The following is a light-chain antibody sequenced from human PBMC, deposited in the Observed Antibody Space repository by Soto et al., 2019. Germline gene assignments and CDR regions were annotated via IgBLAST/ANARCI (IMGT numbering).Light chain of an antibody. Sequence: QLVLTQPPSASGTPGQRVTISCSGSSSNIGSNTVHWYQQFPGTAPKLLLYTNYQRPSGVPDRFSGSKSGTSASLAISGLQSEDEADYYCATWEDRLNGVVFGGGTKLTVL. CDR3: ATWEDRLNGVV. CDR2: TNY. J-gene: IGLJ2*01. CDR1: SSNIGSNT. V-gene: IGLV1-44*01.